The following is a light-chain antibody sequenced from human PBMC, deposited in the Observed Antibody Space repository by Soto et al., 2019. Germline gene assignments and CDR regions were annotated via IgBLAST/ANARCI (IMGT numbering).Light chain of an antibody. J-gene: IGLJ2*01. CDR2: DVS. CDR3: SSYTSSSTRV. Sequence: QSALTQPASVSGSPGQSITISCTGTSSDVGGYNYVSWYQQHPGNAPKLMIYDVSNRPSGVSNRFSGSKSGNTASLTISGLQAEDEADYYCSSYTSSSTRVFGGGTQLTVL. V-gene: IGLV2-14*01. CDR1: SSDVGGYNY.